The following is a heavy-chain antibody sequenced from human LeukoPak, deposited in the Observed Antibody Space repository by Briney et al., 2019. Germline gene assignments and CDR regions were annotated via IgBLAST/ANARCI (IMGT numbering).Heavy chain of an antibody. CDR2: TYYSGST. CDR3: ATLYYYDSSGYYYDY. Sequence: SETLSLTCTVSGGSISSSSYYWGWIRQPPGKGLEWIGSTYYSGSTYYNPSLKSRVTISVDTSKNQFSLKLSSVTAADTAVYYCATLYYYDSSGYYYDYWGQGTLVTVSS. J-gene: IGHJ4*02. D-gene: IGHD3-22*01. CDR1: GGSISSSSYY. V-gene: IGHV4-39*01.